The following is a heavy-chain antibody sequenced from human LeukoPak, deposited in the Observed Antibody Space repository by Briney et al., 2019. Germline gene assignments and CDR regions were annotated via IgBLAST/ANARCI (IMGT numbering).Heavy chain of an antibody. V-gene: IGHV4-59*01. Sequence: SETLSLTCTVSGGSISSYYWSWIRQPAGKGLEWIGYIYYSGSTNYNPSLKSRVTISVDTSKNQFSLKLSSVTAADTAVYYCARSRDGYNINWFDPWGQGTLVTVSS. CDR3: ARSRDGYNINWFDP. CDR1: GGSISSYY. J-gene: IGHJ5*02. CDR2: IYYSGST. D-gene: IGHD5-24*01.